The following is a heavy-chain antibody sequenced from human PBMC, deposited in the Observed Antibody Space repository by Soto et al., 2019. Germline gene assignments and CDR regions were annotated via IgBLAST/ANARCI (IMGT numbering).Heavy chain of an antibody. CDR3: AKVLAVAGALYYYYGMDV. CDR1: GFTFSSYG. J-gene: IGHJ6*02. CDR2: ISYDGSNK. Sequence: GGSLRLSCAASGFTFSSYGMHWVRQAPGKGLEWVAVISYDGSNKYYADSVKGRFTISRDNSKNTLYLQMNSLRAEDTAVYYCAKVLAVAGALYYYYGMDVWGQGTTVTVSS. V-gene: IGHV3-30*18. D-gene: IGHD6-19*01.